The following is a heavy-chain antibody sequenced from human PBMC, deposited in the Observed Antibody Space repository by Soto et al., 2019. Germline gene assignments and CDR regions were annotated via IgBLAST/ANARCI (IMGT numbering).Heavy chain of an antibody. CDR1: GFTFSNYA. CDR3: AKDGSYDTSGYHSYFDH. CDR2: ISGSDGRT. D-gene: IGHD3-22*01. V-gene: IGHV3-23*01. J-gene: IGHJ4*02. Sequence: GGSLRLSCAASGFTFSNYAMSWVRQAPGKGLEWVSAISGSDGRTYYADSVQGRFTISRDNSKNTLYLQMNSLRAEDTAVYYCAKDGSYDTSGYHSYFDHWGQGA.